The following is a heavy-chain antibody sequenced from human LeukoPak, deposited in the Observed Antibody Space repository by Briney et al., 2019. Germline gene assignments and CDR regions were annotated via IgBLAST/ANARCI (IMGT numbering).Heavy chain of an antibody. CDR1: GGSISSYY. J-gene: IGHJ5*02. Sequence: SETLSLTCTVSGGSISSYYWSWIRQPPGEGLEWIGYIYTSGSTNYNPSLKSRVTISVDTSKNQFSLKLSSVTAADTAVYYCARLVVGWFDPWGQGTLVTVSS. CDR2: IYTSGST. CDR3: ARLVVGWFDP. D-gene: IGHD2-15*01. V-gene: IGHV4-4*09.